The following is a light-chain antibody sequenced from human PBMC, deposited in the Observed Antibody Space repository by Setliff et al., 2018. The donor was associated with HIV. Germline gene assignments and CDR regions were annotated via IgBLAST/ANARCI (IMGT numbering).Light chain of an antibody. CDR2: DVS. Sequence: QSALTQPASVSGSPGQSITISCTGTSSDAGDHNSVSWYQQHPGKAPKLMIYDVSDRPSGVSNRFSGSKSGNTASLTISGLQAEDEADYYCASYSNRISLYVFGTGTKVTVL. CDR1: SSDAGDHNS. J-gene: IGLJ1*01. CDR3: ASYSNRISLYV. V-gene: IGLV2-14*03.